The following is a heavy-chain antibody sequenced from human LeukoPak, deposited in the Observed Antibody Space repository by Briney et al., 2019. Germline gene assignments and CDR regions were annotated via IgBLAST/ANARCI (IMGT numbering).Heavy chain of an antibody. CDR3: ARGKGLVAQYYFDY. D-gene: IGHD2-15*01. J-gene: IGHJ4*02. CDR1: GGSFSGYY. CDR2: INHSGST. Sequence: WETLSLTCAVYGGSFSGYYWSWIRQPPGKGLEWIGEINHSGSTNYNPSLKSRVTISVDTSKNQFSLKLSSVAAADTAVYYCARGKGLVAQYYFDYWGQGTLVTVSS. V-gene: IGHV4-34*01.